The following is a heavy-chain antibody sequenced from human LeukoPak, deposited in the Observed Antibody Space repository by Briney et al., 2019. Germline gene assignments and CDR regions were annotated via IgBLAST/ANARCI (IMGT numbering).Heavy chain of an antibody. D-gene: IGHD3-22*01. J-gene: IGHJ3*02. V-gene: IGHV1-24*01. CDR2: FDPEDGET. Sequence: ASVKVSCKVSGYTLTELSMHWVRQAPGKGLEWMGGFDPEDGETIYAQKFQGRVTLTRDTSTSTVYMNVSNLRSEDTAVYYCAGESLGSYKTVVIVARGHDAFDMWGQGTMVTVSS. CDR1: GYTLTELS. CDR3: AGESLGSYKTVVIVARGHDAFDM.